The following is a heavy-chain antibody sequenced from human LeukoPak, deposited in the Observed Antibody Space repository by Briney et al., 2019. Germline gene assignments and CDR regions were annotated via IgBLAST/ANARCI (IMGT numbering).Heavy chain of an antibody. CDR1: GGSINTYY. CDR3: AREAVAGISAPFYYYYYYMDV. J-gene: IGHJ6*03. CDR2: IYSSGTT. D-gene: IGHD6-19*01. V-gene: IGHV4-4*07. Sequence: PSETLSLTCTVSGGSINTYYWSWIRQPAGKGLEWIGRIYSSGTTHYNPSLKSRVTMSVDTSKNQFSLKLSSVTAVDTAVYYCAREAVAGISAPFYYYYYYMDVWGKGTTVTVSS.